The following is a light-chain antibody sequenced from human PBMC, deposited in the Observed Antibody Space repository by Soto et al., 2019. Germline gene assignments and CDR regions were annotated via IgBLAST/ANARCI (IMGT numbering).Light chain of an antibody. CDR2: GNS. Sequence: QSVLTQPPSVSGAPGQRVTISCTGSSSNIGAGYDVHWYQQLPGTAPKLLIYGNSNRPSGVPDRFSGSKSGTSASLAITGLQAEDEADYYCPSYASSLSGPGVFGGGTKLTGL. J-gene: IGLJ3*02. V-gene: IGLV1-40*01. CDR1: SSNIGAGYD. CDR3: PSYASSLSGPGV.